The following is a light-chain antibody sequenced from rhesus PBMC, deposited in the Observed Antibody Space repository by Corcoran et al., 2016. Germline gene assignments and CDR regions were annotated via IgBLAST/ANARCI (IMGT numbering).Light chain of an antibody. V-gene: IGKV1-33*01. CDR2: AAS. Sequence: DIQMTQSPSSLSASVGDKVTITCRASQGISNALAWYQQKPGKAPILLSYAASILQGGVPSRFSGSGYGTEFTLTISSLQPEDFAVYYGQQRNTYPHNFGQGTKVEIK. CDR3: QQRNTYPHN. CDR1: QGISNA. J-gene: IGKJ2*01.